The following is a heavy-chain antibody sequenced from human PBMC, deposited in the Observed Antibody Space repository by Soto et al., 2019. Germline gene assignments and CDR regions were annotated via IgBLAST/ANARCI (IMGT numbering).Heavy chain of an antibody. Sequence: GGSLRLSCAASGFTFSSYDMHWVRQATGKGLEWVSGIGSAGDTYQPGSVKGRFTISRENVKDSLYLQMNSPRAEDTAVYSCTGGASGTFQHWGQGTLVTVSS. CDR3: TGGASGTFQH. CDR1: GFTFSSYD. J-gene: IGHJ1*01. D-gene: IGHD6-25*01. V-gene: IGHV3-13*01. CDR2: IGSAGDT.